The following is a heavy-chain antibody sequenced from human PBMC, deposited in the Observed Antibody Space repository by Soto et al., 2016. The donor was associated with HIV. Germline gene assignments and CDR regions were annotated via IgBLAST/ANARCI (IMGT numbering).Heavy chain of an antibody. D-gene: IGHD2-2*01. J-gene: IGHJ5*02. CDR1: GGSISSGGYY. CDR3: ARDLRGDIVVVPLPAGTGSP. Sequence: QVQLQESGPGLVKPSQTLSLTCTVSGGSISSGGYYWSWIRQHPGKGLEWIGYIYYSGSTYYNPSLKSRVTISVDTSKNQFSLKLSSVTAADTAVYYCARDLRGDIVVVPLPAGTGSPWGQGTLVTVS. V-gene: IGHV4-31*03. CDR2: IYYSGST.